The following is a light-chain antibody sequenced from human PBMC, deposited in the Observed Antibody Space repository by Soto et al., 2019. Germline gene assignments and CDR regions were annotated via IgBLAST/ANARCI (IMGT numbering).Light chain of an antibody. J-gene: IGLJ3*02. CDR2: EVT. V-gene: IGLV2-8*01. Sequence: QSALTQPPSAYGSHGQSVTIACTGTSSDVGAYNYVSWYQQHAGKAPKLVIYEVTKRPSGVPDRFSGSKSANTASLTVSWLQDEDEADYYCSSFASSNTWVFGGGTKLTVL. CDR1: SSDVGAYNY. CDR3: SSFASSNTWV.